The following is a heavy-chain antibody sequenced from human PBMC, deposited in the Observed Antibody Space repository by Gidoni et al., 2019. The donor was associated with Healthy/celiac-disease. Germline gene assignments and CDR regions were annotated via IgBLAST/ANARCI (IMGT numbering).Heavy chain of an antibody. Sequence: QVQLVHSGAAVKKPGSSVTVSCKASGGTFSSYAISWVRQAPGQGLEWMGGIIPIFGTANYAQKFQGRVTITADESTSTAYMELSSLRSEDTAVYYCARDSDIVVVPAAPSPLDYWGQGTLVTVSS. CDR1: GGTFSSYA. CDR2: IIPIFGTA. J-gene: IGHJ4*02. V-gene: IGHV1-69*01. D-gene: IGHD2-2*01. CDR3: ARDSDIVVVPAAPSPLDY.